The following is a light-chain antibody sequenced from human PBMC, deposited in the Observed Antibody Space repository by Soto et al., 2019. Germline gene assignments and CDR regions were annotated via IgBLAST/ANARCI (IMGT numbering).Light chain of an antibody. V-gene: IGLV1-44*01. CDR1: SSNIGSNP. CDR2: TNT. J-gene: IGLJ1*01. CDR3: AAWDDTFYV. Sequence: QSVLTQPPSASGTPGQSVTISCSGGSSNIGSNPVSWYQHVPGTAPKLLIHTNTQRPLVVPVRFSGSKSGTSASLAISGLQSEDEADYYCAAWDDTFYVFGSGTKVTVL.